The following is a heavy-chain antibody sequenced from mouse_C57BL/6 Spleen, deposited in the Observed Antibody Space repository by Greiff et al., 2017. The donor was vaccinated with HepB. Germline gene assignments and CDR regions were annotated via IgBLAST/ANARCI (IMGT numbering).Heavy chain of an antibody. J-gene: IGHJ3*01. V-gene: IGHV5-6*01. CDR2: ISSGGSYT. Sequence: EVQLVESGGDLVKPGGSLKLSCAASGFTFSSYGMSWVRQTPDKRLEWVATISSGGSYTYYPDSVKGRFTISRDNAKNTLYLQMSSLKSEDTAMYYCARLRRGWGQGTLVTVSA. CDR3: ARLRRG. D-gene: IGHD3-1*01. CDR1: GFTFSSYG.